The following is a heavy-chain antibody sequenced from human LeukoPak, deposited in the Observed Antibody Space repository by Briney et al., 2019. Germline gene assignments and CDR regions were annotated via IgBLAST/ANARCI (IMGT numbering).Heavy chain of an antibody. V-gene: IGHV1-24*01. CDR2: FDPEDGET. J-gene: IGHJ5*02. D-gene: IGHD1-14*01. CDR1: GFTLTELF. Sequence: GASVKVSCKVSGFTLTELFMHWVRQAPGKGLEWMGGFDPEDGETIYAQKFLGRVTMTEDTSTDTAYMELSSLRSEDTAVYYCAKPTHVRGGPWFDPWGQGTLVTVSS. CDR3: AKPTHVRGGPWFDP.